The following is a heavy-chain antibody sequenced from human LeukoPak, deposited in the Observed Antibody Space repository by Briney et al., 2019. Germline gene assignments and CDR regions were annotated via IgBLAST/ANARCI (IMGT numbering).Heavy chain of an antibody. CDR2: ISATGGSI. D-gene: IGHD3-10*01. Sequence: GGSLRLACAASGFTFSSYAMSWVRQAPGEGLGWVSTISATGGSIYYADSVKGRFTISRDNAKNTLYLQMNSLRAEDTAVYYCARQGSTVRGVPDYWGQGTLVTVSS. J-gene: IGHJ4*02. CDR1: GFTFSSYA. CDR3: ARQGSTVRGVPDY. V-gene: IGHV3-23*01.